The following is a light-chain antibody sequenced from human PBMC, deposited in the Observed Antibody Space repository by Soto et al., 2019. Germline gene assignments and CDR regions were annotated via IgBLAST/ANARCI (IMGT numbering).Light chain of an antibody. CDR3: QQYGSSLWT. V-gene: IGKV3-20*01. CDR2: GAS. CDR1: QSVSSSY. J-gene: IGKJ1*01. Sequence: LSPGERATLSCRASQSVSSSYLAWYQQKLGQAPSLLIYGASSRATVIPDRFSGSGSGTDFTFTISRLEPEDFAVYYCQQYGSSLWTFGQGTKVDIK.